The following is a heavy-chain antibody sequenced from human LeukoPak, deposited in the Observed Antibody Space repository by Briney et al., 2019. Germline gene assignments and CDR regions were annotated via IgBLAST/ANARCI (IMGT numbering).Heavy chain of an antibody. D-gene: IGHD3-22*01. V-gene: IGHV1-2*02. CDR1: GYTFTGYY. Sequence: ASVKVSCKSSGYTFTGYYIHWVRQAPGQGLECMGWINPNSGDTKYAQKFQGRVTVTRDKSISTAYMELSRLTSDDTAVYYCARGYDSGGYYLPDHWGQGTLVTVSS. CDR3: ARGYDSGGYYLPDH. J-gene: IGHJ4*02. CDR2: INPNSGDT.